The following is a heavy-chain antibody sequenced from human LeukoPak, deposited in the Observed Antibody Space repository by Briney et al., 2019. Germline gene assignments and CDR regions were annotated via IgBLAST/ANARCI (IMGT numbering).Heavy chain of an antibody. CDR1: GFTFSSYW. CDR2: IKEDGSQK. Sequence: GGSLRLSCAASGFTFSSYWMTWVRQAPGKGLEWVANIKEDGSQKYYVDSVKGRFTISRDNAKNSLYLQMSSLRAEDTAVYYCARVYATYFDYWGQGTLVTVSS. J-gene: IGHJ4*02. CDR3: ARVYATYFDY. D-gene: IGHD2-8*01. V-gene: IGHV3-7*01.